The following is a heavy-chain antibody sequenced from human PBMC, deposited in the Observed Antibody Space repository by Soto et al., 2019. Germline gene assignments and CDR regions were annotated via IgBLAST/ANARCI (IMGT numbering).Heavy chain of an antibody. Sequence: EVQLVESGGGLVQPGGSLRLSCAASGFTVSSNYMSWVRQAPGKGLEWVSVIYSGGSPYYADSVKGRFTISRDNSKNTLYLQMNSLRPEDTAVYYWGREYLSGGEPYWGQRTLVTVSS. D-gene: IGHD3-16*01. J-gene: IGHJ4*02. CDR3: GREYLSGGEPY. CDR2: IYSGGSP. CDR1: GFTVSSNY. V-gene: IGHV3-53*04.